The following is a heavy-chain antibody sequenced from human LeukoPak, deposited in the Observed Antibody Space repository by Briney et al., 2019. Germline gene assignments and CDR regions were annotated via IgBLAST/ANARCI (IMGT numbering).Heavy chain of an antibody. V-gene: IGHV3-9*01. Sequence: GGSLRLSCAASGFAFDDYAMHWVRQAPGKGLEWVSGISWNSGSIGYADSVEGRFTISRDNAKNSLYLQMNSLRAEDTALYYCAKESVVVAATGAFDIWGQGTMVTVSS. CDR2: ISWNSGSI. D-gene: IGHD2-15*01. CDR1: GFAFDDYA. J-gene: IGHJ3*02. CDR3: AKESVVVAATGAFDI.